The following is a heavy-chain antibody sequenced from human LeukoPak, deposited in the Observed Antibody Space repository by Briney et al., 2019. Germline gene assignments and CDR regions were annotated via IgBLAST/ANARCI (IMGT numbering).Heavy chain of an antibody. CDR3: ANEEVPNDY. V-gene: IGHV3-23*01. Sequence: GGSLRLSCGVSGFPFSRHAMSWVRQAPGRGLEWVSGISISGDMTYYADSVQGRFIISRDNSKNTVYLQMDSLRVEDTAVYYCANEEVPNDYWGQGTLVTVSS. CDR1: GFPFSRHA. D-gene: IGHD4/OR15-4a*01. CDR2: ISISGDMT. J-gene: IGHJ4*02.